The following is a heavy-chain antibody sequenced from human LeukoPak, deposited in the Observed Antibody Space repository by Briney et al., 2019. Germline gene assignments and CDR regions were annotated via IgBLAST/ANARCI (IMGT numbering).Heavy chain of an antibody. Sequence: ASVKVSCKASGGTFSSYAISWVRQAPGQGLEWMGGIIPIFGTANYAQKFQGRVTITTDESTSTAYMELSSLRSEDTAVYYCARSVYYDSWSGPDYYMDVWGKGTTVTVSS. J-gene: IGHJ6*03. CDR2: IIPIFGTA. CDR1: GGTFSSYA. D-gene: IGHD3-3*01. CDR3: ARSVYYDSWSGPDYYMDV. V-gene: IGHV1-69*05.